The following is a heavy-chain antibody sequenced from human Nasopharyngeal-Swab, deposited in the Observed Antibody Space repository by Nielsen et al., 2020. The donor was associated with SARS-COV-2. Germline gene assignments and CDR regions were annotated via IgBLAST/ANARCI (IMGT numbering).Heavy chain of an antibody. CDR1: GGTFSSYA. D-gene: IGHD2-2*01. CDR2: IIPIFGTA. V-gene: IGHV1-69*13. CDR3: ASANPTSDIVVVPAAKYYYYYYMDV. Sequence: SVKVSCKASGGTFSSYAISWVRQAPGQGLEWMGGIIPIFGTANYAQKFQGRVTITANESTSTAYMELSSLRSEDTAVYYCASANPTSDIVVVPAAKYYYYYYMDVWGKGTTVTVSS. J-gene: IGHJ6*03.